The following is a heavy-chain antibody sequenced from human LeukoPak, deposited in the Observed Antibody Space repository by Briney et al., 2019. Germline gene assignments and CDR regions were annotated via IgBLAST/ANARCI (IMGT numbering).Heavy chain of an antibody. CDR1: GFTFSSYA. J-gene: IGHJ5*02. CDR2: ISGSGGST. Sequence: GGSLRLSCAASGFTFSSYAMSWVRQAPGKGLEWVSAISGSGGSTYYADSVKGRFTISRDNSKNTLYLQMNSPRAEDTAVYYCAKVVQQLDWFDPWGQGTLVTVSS. V-gene: IGHV3-23*01. CDR3: AKVVQQLDWFDP. D-gene: IGHD6-13*01.